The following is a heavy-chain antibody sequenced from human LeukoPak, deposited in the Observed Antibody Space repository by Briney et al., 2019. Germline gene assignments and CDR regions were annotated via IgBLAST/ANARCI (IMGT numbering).Heavy chain of an antibody. CDR3: ARVSVQLWSSSDY. D-gene: IGHD5-18*01. Sequence: GGSLRLSCAASGFTFSSYGMHWVRQAPGKGLEWVAVISYDGSKKYYADSVKGRFTISRDNSKSTLYLQMDSLRPEDTAVYFCARVSVQLWSSSDYWGQGTLVTVSS. CDR1: GFTFSSYG. CDR2: ISYDGSKK. J-gene: IGHJ4*02. V-gene: IGHV3-30*03.